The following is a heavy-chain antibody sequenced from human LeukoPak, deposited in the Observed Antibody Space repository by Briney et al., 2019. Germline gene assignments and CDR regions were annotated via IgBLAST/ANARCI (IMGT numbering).Heavy chain of an antibody. CDR1: GFTFSSYW. D-gene: IGHD1-26*01. V-gene: IGHV3-7*01. CDR3: ARDHVGSGSSQDAFDI. CDR2: IKQDGSEK. Sequence: GGSLRLSCAASGFTFSSYWMSWVRQAPGKGLEWVANIKQDGSEKYYVDSVKGRFTISRDNAKNSLYLQMNSLRAEDTAVYYCARDHVGSGSSQDAFDIWGQGTMVTVSS. J-gene: IGHJ3*02.